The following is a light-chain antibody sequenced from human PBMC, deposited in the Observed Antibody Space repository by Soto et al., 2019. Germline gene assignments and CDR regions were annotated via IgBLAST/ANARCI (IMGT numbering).Light chain of an antibody. Sequence: QSALTQPASVSGSPGQSITNSCTGTSSDVGTYNYVSWHQLHPGKAPKLMVYEVSNRPSGVSNRFSGSKSGNTASLTISGLQAEDEADYYCSSYTSSSTYVFGTGTKVTVL. J-gene: IGLJ1*01. V-gene: IGLV2-14*01. CDR2: EVS. CDR3: SSYTSSSTYV. CDR1: SSDVGTYNY.